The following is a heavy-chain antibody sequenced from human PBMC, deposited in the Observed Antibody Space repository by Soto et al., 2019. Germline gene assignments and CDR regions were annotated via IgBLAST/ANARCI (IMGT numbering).Heavy chain of an antibody. D-gene: IGHD3-3*01. CDR3: ARGGITIFGVVIIGAFDI. Sequence: ASVKVSCKASGYTFTSYGISWVRQAPGQGLEWMGWISAYNGNTNYAQKLQGRVTMTTDTSTSTAYMELRSLRSDDTAVYYCARGGITIFGVVIIGAFDIWGKGTMVTVSS. V-gene: IGHV1-18*01. CDR2: ISAYNGNT. CDR1: GYTFTSYG. J-gene: IGHJ3*02.